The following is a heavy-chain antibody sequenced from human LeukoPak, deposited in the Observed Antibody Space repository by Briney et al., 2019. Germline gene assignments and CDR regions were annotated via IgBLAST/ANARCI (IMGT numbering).Heavy chain of an antibody. CDR2: IYTGGNT. V-gene: IGHV3-53*03. J-gene: IGHJ3*02. CDR1: GFIVSSNY. Sequence: PGGSLRLSCAASGFIVSSNYMSWVRQTPGKGLEWVSIIYTGGNTYYADSVKGRFTISRENAKNSLYLQMISLRAGDTAVYYCARGLRYCSGGSCYNSDAFDIWGQGTMVTVSS. CDR3: ARGLRYCSGGSCYNSDAFDI. D-gene: IGHD2-15*01.